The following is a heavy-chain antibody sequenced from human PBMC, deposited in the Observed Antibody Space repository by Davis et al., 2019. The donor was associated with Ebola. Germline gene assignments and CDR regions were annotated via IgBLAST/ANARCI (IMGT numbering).Heavy chain of an antibody. CDR1: GFTFSSYW. D-gene: IGHD5-18*01. V-gene: IGHV3-48*04. J-gene: IGHJ6*02. CDR2: ISSSGSTI. Sequence: GGSLRLSCAASGFTFSSYWMHWVRQAPGKGLEWVSYISSSGSTIYYADSVKGRFTISRDNAKNSLYLQMNSLRAEDTAVYYCARAQLGGYSYDSYYYYGMDVWGQGTTVTVSS. CDR3: ARAQLGGYSYDSYYYYGMDV.